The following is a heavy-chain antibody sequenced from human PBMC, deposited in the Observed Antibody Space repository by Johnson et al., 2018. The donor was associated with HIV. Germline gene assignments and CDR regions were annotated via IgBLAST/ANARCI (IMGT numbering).Heavy chain of an antibody. CDR3: AKDITPTWDSDAFDI. J-gene: IGHJ3*02. V-gene: IGHV3-33*03. CDR2: IWYDGSNK. Sequence: QVQLVESGGGVVQPGRSLRLSCAASGFTFSSYGMHWVRQAPGKGLEWGAVIWYDGSNKYYADSVTGRFTISRDNSKNSLYLQMNSLRAEDTALYYCAKDITPTWDSDAFDIWGQGTMVTVSS. D-gene: IGHD1-14*01. CDR1: GFTFSSYG.